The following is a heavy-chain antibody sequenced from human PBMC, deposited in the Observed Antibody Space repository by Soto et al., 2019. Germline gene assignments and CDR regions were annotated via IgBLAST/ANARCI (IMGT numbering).Heavy chain of an antibody. CDR2: IYYSGST. CDR1: GGSISSYY. V-gene: IGHV4-59*01. CDR3: ARNTYYYGSGSPWYFDY. Sequence: SSETLSLTCTVSGGSISSYYWSWIRQPPGKGLEWIGYIYYSGSTNYNPSLKSRVTISVDTSKNQFSLKLSSVTAADTAVYYCARNTYYYGSGSPWYFDYWGQGTLVTVSS. D-gene: IGHD3-10*01. J-gene: IGHJ4*02.